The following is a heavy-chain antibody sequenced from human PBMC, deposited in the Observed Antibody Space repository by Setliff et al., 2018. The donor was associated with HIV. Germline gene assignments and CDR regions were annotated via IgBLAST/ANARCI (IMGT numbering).Heavy chain of an antibody. V-gene: IGHV3-15*07. CDR1: AFTFSNAW. Sequence: PGGSLRLSCAASAFTFSNAWMNWVRQVPGKGLEWVGRIQSKIDGGAPAYAASVEDRLSISRDDSKGIAYLQMDSLKSEDTAVYYCARGPHKYCSVTNCMYDLWGQGTLVTVSS. CDR2: IQSKIDGGAP. D-gene: IGHD2-15*01. CDR3: ARGPHKYCSVTNCMYDL. J-gene: IGHJ4*02.